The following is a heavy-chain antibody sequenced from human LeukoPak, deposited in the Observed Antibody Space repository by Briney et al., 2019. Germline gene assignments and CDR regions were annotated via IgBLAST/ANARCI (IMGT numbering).Heavy chain of an antibody. D-gene: IGHD3-22*01. J-gene: IGHJ3*01. V-gene: IGHV3-23*01. Sequence: GGSLRLSCAASGFTFSSSPMNWVRQSPERGLEWVSAISGTGGSTSYADSLKGGFTISRDNSKNTLYLQMSSLTVEDTAVYYCAKECGRDYDDRAFDLWGQGTMVTVSS. CDR1: GFTFSSSP. CDR2: ISGTGGST. CDR3: AKECGRDYDDRAFDL.